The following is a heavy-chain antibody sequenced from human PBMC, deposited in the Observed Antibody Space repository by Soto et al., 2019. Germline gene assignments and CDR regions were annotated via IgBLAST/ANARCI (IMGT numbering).Heavy chain of an antibody. J-gene: IGHJ5*02. CDR3: ARARDLLWFGELFGWFDP. D-gene: IGHD3-10*01. Sequence: QVQLQESGPGLLKPSQTLSLTCTVSGGSISSGGYYWSWNRQHPGKGLEWIGYIYYSGSTYYNPSLKSRVTISVDTSKNQFSLKLSSVTAADTAVYYCARARDLLWFGELFGWFDPWGQGTLVTVSS. V-gene: IGHV4-31*03. CDR2: IYYSGST. CDR1: GGSISSGGYY.